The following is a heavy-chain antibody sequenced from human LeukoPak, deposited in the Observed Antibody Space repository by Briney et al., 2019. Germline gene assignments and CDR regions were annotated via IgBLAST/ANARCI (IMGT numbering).Heavy chain of an antibody. Sequence: VASVKVSCKASGYTFTGYYMHWVRQAPGQGLEWMGWINPNSGGTNYAQKFQGRVTMTRDTSISTAYMELSRLRSDDTAVYYCAREVGDGYNLGYYYYMDVWGKGTTVTVSS. J-gene: IGHJ6*03. CDR1: GYTFTGYY. CDR3: AREVGDGYNLGYYYYMDV. D-gene: IGHD5-24*01. CDR2: INPNSGGT. V-gene: IGHV1-2*02.